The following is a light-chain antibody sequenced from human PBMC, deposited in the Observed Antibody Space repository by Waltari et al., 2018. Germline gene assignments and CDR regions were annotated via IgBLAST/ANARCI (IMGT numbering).Light chain of an antibody. V-gene: IGLV5-37*01. CDR2: YYSDSDK. CDR3: MIWPSNPWV. Sequence: QPVLTQPPSSSPSPGESARLTCTLPSDLNFGSSNISWYQQKPGSPPRYLLYYYSDSDKGQGSGVPSRFSGSKDASANTGILLISGLQSEDEADYYCMIWPSNPWVFGGGTKLTVL. CDR1: SDLNFGSSN. J-gene: IGLJ3*02.